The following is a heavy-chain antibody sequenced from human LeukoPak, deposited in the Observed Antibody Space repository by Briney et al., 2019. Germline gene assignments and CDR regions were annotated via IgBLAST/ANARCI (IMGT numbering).Heavy chain of an antibody. V-gene: IGHV4-30-2*01. CDR1: GGSISSGTYF. CDR2: IYQSGST. D-gene: IGHD3-10*01. J-gene: IGHJ5*02. Sequence: SQTLSLTCAVSGGSISSGTYFWSWIRQPPGKGLEWIGYIYQSGSTYYNPSLTSRVTISVDRSKNQFSLKLSSVTAADTAVYYCARSSGWFDPWGQGTLVTVSS. CDR3: ARSSGWFDP.